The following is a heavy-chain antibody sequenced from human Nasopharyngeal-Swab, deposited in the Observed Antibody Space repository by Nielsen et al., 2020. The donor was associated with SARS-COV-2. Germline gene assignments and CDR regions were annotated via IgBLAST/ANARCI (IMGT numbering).Heavy chain of an antibody. J-gene: IGHJ4*02. D-gene: IGHD3-22*01. Sequence: GRSLRLSCVTSGFTFSSYWMQWVRQAPEKGLEWVSRIDSDGRDITYADSVKGRFTISRDNAKNTLFLQMNSLRADDTAVYYCARSGYYRYDYWGQGSLVTVSS. CDR3: ARSGYYRYDY. CDR2: IDSDGRDI. CDR1: GFTFSSYW. V-gene: IGHV3-74*01.